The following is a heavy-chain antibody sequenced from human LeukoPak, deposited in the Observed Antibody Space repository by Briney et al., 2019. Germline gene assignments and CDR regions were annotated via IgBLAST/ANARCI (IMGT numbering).Heavy chain of an antibody. Sequence: GGSLRLSCAASGFTFSSYWMHWVRQAPGKGLVWVSRINSDGSTTTYADSVKGRFTISRDNAKNTLYLQMNSLRAEDTAVYYCARVCIGCYSKDYWGQGTLVSVSS. J-gene: IGHJ4*02. CDR1: GFTFSSYW. CDR2: INSDGSTT. D-gene: IGHD2-15*01. V-gene: IGHV3-74*03. CDR3: ARVCIGCYSKDY.